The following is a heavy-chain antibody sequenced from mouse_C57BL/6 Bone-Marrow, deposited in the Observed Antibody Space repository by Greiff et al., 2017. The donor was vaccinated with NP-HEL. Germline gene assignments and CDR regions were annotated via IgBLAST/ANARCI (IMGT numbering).Heavy chain of an antibody. Sequence: QVQLQQPGAELVRPGSSVKLSCKASGYTFTSYWMDWVKQRPGQGLEWIGNIYPSDSETHYNQKFKDKATLTVDKSSSTAYMQLSSLTSEDSAVYYCAMIYDLYWYFDVWGTGTTVTVSS. J-gene: IGHJ1*03. V-gene: IGHV1-61*01. CDR1: GYTFTSYW. CDR3: AMIYDLYWYFDV. CDR2: IYPSDSET. D-gene: IGHD2-3*01.